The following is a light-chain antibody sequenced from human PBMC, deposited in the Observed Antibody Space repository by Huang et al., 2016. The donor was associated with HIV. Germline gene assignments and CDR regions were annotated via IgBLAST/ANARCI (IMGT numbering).Light chain of an antibody. Sequence: DVVMTQSPLSLPVTLGQPASISCRSSQSLLHSDGNTYLIWLQQRPGHSPRRLIYKVSNRDSGVPDRFSGSGSGSDFTLRISRVEPEDVGVYYCMQGTHWPLTFGRGTKVEIK. CDR3: MQGTHWPLT. V-gene: IGKV2-30*02. CDR2: KVS. J-gene: IGKJ4*01. CDR1: QSLLHSDGNTY.